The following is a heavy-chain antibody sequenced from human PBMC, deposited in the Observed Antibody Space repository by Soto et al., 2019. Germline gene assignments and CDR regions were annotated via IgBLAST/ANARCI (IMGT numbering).Heavy chain of an antibody. CDR1: GGSISSSSYY. CDR2: IYYSGST. J-gene: IGHJ4*02. Sequence: QLQLQESGPGLVKPSETLSLTCTVSGGSISSSSYYWGWIRQPPGKWLEWIGSIYYSGSTYYNPYLKSRVTISVDTSKKQFSLKMSSVTAADTAVYHCARQKWDPRVAVAGDLLDYWGQGTLVTVST. D-gene: IGHD6-19*01. CDR3: ARQKWDPRVAVAGDLLDY. V-gene: IGHV4-39*01.